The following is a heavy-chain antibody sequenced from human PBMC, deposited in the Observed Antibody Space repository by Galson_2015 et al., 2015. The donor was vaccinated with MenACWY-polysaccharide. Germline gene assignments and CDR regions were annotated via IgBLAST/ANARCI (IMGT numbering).Heavy chain of an antibody. CDR2: IIQSGSEK. Sequence: SLRLSCAASGFPFSDSWMTWIRQAPGKGLEWVATIIQSGSEKYYVDSVEGRFTVSRDNAKNSLYLQMNSLRAEDTAVYYCARARSWSGYFAFDFWGQGTMVTVSS. V-gene: IGHV3-7*01. CDR3: ARARSWSGYFAFDF. J-gene: IGHJ3*01. CDR1: GFPFSDSW. D-gene: IGHD3-3*01.